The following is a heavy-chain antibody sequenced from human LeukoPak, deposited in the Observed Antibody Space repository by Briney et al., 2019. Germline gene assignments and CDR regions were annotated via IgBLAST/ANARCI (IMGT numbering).Heavy chain of an antibody. CDR2: ITRSSSTI. J-gene: IGHJ4*02. D-gene: IGHD1/OR15-1a*01. Sequence: GGSLRLSCAASGFILSTYNMNWVRQAPGKGLEWVSYITRSSSTIYYADSVKGRFTISRDNSKNTLYLQMNSMRADDTAVYYCAGRTALEQYFDYWGQGTLVTVSS. CDR3: AGRTALEQYFDY. V-gene: IGHV3-48*01. CDR1: GFILSTYN.